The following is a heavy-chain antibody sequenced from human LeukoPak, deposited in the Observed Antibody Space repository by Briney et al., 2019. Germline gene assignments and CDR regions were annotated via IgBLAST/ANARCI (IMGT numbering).Heavy chain of an antibody. CDR1: GFTFSSYA. D-gene: IGHD1-26*01. V-gene: IGHV3-30-3*01. CDR3: ARGARSQGAFDI. J-gene: IGHJ3*02. Sequence: PGGSLRLSCAASGFTFSSYAMHWVRQAPGKGLEWVAVISYDGSNKYYADSVKGRFTISRDNSKNTLYLQMNSLRAEDTAVYYCARGARSQGAFDIWGQGTMVTVSS. CDR2: ISYDGSNK.